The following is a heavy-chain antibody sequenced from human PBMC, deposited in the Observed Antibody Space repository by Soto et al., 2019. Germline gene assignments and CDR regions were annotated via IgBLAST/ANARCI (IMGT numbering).Heavy chain of an antibody. CDR1: GLTFNYYW. CDR2: LQTDGSHP. Sequence: EVQLVESGGGLVQPGGSLRLSCVASGLTFNYYWMHWVRQAPGEGLMWVSRLQTDGSHPDYAAAVKGRFTISRDNAKNTLYLQMNNLRAEDTAVYYCARGGDPDYWGQGTLVTVSS. J-gene: IGHJ4*02. V-gene: IGHV3-74*01. CDR3: ARGGDPDY. D-gene: IGHD2-21*02.